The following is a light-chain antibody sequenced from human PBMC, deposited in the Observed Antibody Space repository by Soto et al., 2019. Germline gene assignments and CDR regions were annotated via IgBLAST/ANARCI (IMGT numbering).Light chain of an antibody. CDR1: SSDVGGYNY. J-gene: IGLJ2*01. V-gene: IGLV2-14*01. Sequence: QSALTQPASVSGSPGQSITISFTGTSSDVGGYNYVSWYQQHPGKAPKLMIYEVSNRPSGVSNRFSGSKSGNTASLTISGLQAEDEADYYCSSYTSSSNVVFGGGTQLTVL. CDR3: SSYTSSSNVV. CDR2: EVS.